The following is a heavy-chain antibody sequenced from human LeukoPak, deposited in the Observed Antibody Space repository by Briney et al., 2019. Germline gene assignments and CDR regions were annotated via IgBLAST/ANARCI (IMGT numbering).Heavy chain of an antibody. D-gene: IGHD3-3*01. J-gene: IGHJ3*02. CDR3: ARGSTIFGVVIIPVPAFDI. CDR2: INPNSGGT. V-gene: IGHV1-2*02. CDR1: GYTFTGYY. Sequence: ASVKVSCKASGYTFTGYYVHWVRQAPGQGLEWMGWINPNSGGTNYAQKFQGRVTMTRDTSISTAYMELSRLRSDDTAVYYCARGSTIFGVVIIPVPAFDIWGQGTMVTVS.